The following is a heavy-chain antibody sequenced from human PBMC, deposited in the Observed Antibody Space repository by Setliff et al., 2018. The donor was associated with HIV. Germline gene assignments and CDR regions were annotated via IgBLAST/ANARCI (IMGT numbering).Heavy chain of an antibody. CDR3: AKHFSNYDFWSGYSSAAYFQE. CDR1: GGSFSDYS. D-gene: IGHD3-3*01. Sequence: SETLSLTCAVYGGSFSDYSWTWIRQPPGRGLEWIGEINHSGSTSYNPSLKSRVSMSVDTSKNQFSLKLSSVTAADTAVYYCAKHFSNYDFWSGYSSAAYFQEWGQGTLVTVSS. J-gene: IGHJ1*01. CDR2: INHSGST. V-gene: IGHV4-34*01.